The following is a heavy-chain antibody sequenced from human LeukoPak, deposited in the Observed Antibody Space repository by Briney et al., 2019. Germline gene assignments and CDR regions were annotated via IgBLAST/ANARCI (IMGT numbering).Heavy chain of an antibody. V-gene: IGHV3-23*01. J-gene: IGHJ4*02. D-gene: IGHD1-26*01. CDR2: IGHSGGTT. CDR1: GFSFINYA. CDR3: AKLVNSASSY. Sequence: QPGGSLRLSCAASGFSFINYAMTWVRQAPGKGLEWVSSIGHSGGTTYYADSVKGRITISRDNSKNTLYVQMNSLRVEDTAIYYCAKLVNSASSYWGQGTLVTVSS.